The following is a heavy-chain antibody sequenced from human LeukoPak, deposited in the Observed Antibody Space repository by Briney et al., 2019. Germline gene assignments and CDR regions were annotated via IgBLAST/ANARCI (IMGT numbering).Heavy chain of an antibody. CDR3: ARAHGYGNRIYYYYYGMDV. CDR1: GFTFSSYA. CDR2: TSSNGGST. V-gene: IGHV3-64*01. D-gene: IGHD5-18*01. Sequence: GGSLRLSCAASGFTFSSYAMHWVRQAPGKGLEYVSATSSNGGSTYYANSVKGRFTISRDNSKNTLYLQMGSLRAEDMAVYYCARAHGYGNRIYYYYYGMDVWGQGTTVTVSS. J-gene: IGHJ6*02.